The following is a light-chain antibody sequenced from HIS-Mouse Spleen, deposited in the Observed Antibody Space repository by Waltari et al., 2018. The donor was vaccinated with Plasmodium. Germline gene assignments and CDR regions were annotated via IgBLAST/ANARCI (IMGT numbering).Light chain of an antibody. CDR3: QQYGSSPYT. CDR1: QSVSSSY. V-gene: IGKV3-20*01. Sequence: IVFTQSPGTLSLSPGERATLSCRASQSVSSSYLAWYPQKPGQAPRLLIYGASSRATGIPDRFSGSGSGTDFTLTISRLEPEDFAVYYCQQYGSSPYTFGQGTKLEIK. J-gene: IGKJ2*01. CDR2: GAS.